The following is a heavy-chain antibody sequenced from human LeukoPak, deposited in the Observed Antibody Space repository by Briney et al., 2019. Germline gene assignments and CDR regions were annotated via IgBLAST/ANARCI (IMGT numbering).Heavy chain of an antibody. CDR2: IHSSGNT. V-gene: IGHV4-61*02. J-gene: IGHJ5*02. D-gene: IGHD2-2*01. Sequence: PSETLSLTCTVSGGSISSGTFYWSWIRQPAGKGLEWIGRIHSSGNTNYNPSLKSRVTISLDTSKNQFSLQLSSVTAADTAVYYCARRYCSSTSCYSVWFDPWGQGTLVTVSS. CDR1: GGSISSGTFY. CDR3: ARRYCSSTSCYSVWFDP.